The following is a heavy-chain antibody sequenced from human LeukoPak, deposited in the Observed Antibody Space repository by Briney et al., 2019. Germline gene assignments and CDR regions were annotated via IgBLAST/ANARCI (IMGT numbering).Heavy chain of an antibody. D-gene: IGHD6-19*01. CDR3: ARERGGSGWLIFDY. CDR1: GGSISSYY. J-gene: IGHJ4*02. V-gene: IGHV4-59*01. Sequence: SETLSLTCTVSGGSISSYYWSWIRQPPGKGLEWIGYIYYSGTTYYNPSLKSRVTISVDTSKNHFSLNLSSVTAADTAVYYCARERGGSGWLIFDYWGQGTQVTVSS. CDR2: IYYSGTT.